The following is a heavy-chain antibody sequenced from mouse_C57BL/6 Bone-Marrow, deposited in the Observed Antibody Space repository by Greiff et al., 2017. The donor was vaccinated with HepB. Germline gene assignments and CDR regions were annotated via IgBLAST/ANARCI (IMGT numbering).Heavy chain of an antibody. J-gene: IGHJ1*03. CDR3: ARHRGRYFDV. Sequence: EVKLMESGGGLVQPGGSLKLSCAASGFTFSDYGMAWVRQAPRKGPEWVAFISNLAYSIYYADTVTGRFTISRENAKNTLYLEMSSLRSEDTAMYYCARHRGRYFDVWGTGTTVTVSS. V-gene: IGHV5-15*01. CDR1: GFTFSDYG. CDR2: ISNLAYSI.